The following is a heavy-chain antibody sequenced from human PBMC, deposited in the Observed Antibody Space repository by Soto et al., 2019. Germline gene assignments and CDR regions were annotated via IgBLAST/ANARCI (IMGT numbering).Heavy chain of an antibody. CDR1: GYTFTSYA. CDR3: ARGGSLYWYFDL. V-gene: IGHV1-3*01. J-gene: IGHJ2*01. D-gene: IGHD1-26*01. CDR2: INAGNGNT. Sequence: QVQLVQSGAEVKKPGASVKVSCKASGYTFTSYAMHWVRQAPGQRLEWMGWINAGNGNTKYSQKFQGRVTITRDPSASTAYMELSSLRSEDTAVYYCARGGSLYWYFDLWGRGTLVTVSS.